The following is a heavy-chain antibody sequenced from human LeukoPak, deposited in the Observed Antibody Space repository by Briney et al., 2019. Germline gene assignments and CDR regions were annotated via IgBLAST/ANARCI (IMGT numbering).Heavy chain of an antibody. Sequence: GGSLRLSCAASGFTFSDYYMSWIRQGPGKGLEWVSHISSSGSYTNYADSVKGRFTISRDNAKNSLYLQMNSLRAEDTAVYYCASCSSSETYYFDYWGQGTLVTVSS. CDR1: GFTFSDYY. CDR3: ASCSSSETYYFDY. J-gene: IGHJ4*02. V-gene: IGHV3-11*03. CDR2: ISSSGSYT. D-gene: IGHD6-13*01.